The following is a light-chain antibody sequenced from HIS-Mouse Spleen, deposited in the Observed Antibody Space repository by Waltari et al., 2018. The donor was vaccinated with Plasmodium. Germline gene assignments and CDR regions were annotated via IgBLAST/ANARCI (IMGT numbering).Light chain of an antibody. CDR1: QSVSSN. V-gene: IGKV3-15*01. Sequence: EIVMTQSPATLSVSPGERATLSCRASQSVSSNLAWYQQKPGQAPRLLIYGASTRATGIPARLSGSGSGTEFTLTISSLKSEDFAVYYCQQYNNWSLTFGPGAKVDI. CDR2: GAS. J-gene: IGKJ3*01. CDR3: QQYNNWSLT.